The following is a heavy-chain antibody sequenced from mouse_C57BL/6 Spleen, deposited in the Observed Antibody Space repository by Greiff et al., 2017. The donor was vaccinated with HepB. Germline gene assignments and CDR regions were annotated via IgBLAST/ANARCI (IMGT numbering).Heavy chain of an antibody. CDR3: ATVLSYPYAMDY. Sequence: VQLQHSGPELVKPGASVKISCKASGYAFSSSWMNWVKQRPGKGLEWIGRIYPGDGDTNYNGKFKGKATLTADKSSSTAYMQISSLTSEDSAVYFCATVLSYPYAMDYWGQGTSVTVSS. CDR2: IYPGDGDT. CDR1: GYAFSSSW. V-gene: IGHV1-82*01. J-gene: IGHJ4*01. D-gene: IGHD6-1*01.